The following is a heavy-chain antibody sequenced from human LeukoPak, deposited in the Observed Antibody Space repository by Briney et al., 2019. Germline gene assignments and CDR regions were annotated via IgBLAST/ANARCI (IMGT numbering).Heavy chain of an antibody. CDR1: GYTFTTYY. D-gene: IGHD1-1*01. CDR3: ARDNSRRNAWWFDP. J-gene: IGHJ5*02. V-gene: IGHV1-46*01. Sequence: ASVKVSCKASGYTFTTYYMHWVRQAPGQGLEWMAVINPSGTRTNYAQKFQGRVTVTRDTSTSTDCMELSGLRSEDTAVYYCARDNSRRNAWWFDPWGQGTQVIVSS. CDR2: INPSGTRT.